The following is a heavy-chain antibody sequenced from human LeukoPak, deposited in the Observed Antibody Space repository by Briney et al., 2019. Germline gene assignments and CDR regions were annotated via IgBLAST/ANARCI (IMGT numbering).Heavy chain of an antibody. J-gene: IGHJ4*02. V-gene: IGHV1-2*02. D-gene: IGHD3-22*01. CDR1: GYTFTDYY. Sequence: ASVKVSCKASGYTFTDYYMHWVRQAPGPGLEWMGWINPYSGDTNYAQKFQGRVTMTRDTSISTAYMELSRLRSDDTAVYYCARLSYDSSLRIDDFWGQGTLVTVSS. CDR2: INPYSGDT. CDR3: ARLSYDSSLRIDDF.